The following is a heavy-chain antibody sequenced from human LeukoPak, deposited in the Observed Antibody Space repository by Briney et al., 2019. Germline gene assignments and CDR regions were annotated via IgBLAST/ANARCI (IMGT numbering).Heavy chain of an antibody. J-gene: IGHJ4*02. CDR1: GFIFSSYA. D-gene: IGHD2-2*01. CDR2: ISSNGGST. CDR3: VRGCSSTSCYGVSGY. Sequence: GGSLRLACSASGFIFSSYAMHRVRQAPGKGLKYVSAISSNGGSTYYADSVKGRFTISRDNSKNMLYLQMSSLRVEDTAVYYCVRGCSSTSCYGVSGYWGQGTLVTVSS. V-gene: IGHV3-64D*06.